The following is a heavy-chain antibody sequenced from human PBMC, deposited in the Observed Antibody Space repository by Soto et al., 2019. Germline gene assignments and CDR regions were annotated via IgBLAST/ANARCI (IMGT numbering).Heavy chain of an antibody. J-gene: IGHJ4*02. D-gene: IGHD6-19*01. V-gene: IGHV3-30-3*01. CDR3: ARDPSRGWDHFDY. CDR2: ISYDGSNK. CDR1: GFTFSSYA. Sequence: QVQLVESGGGVVQPGRSLRLSCAASGFTFSSYAMHWVRQAPGKGLEWVAVISYDGSNKYYADSVKGRFTISRDNSKNTLYLQMNSLRAEDTAVYYCARDPSRGWDHFDYWGQGTLVTVSS.